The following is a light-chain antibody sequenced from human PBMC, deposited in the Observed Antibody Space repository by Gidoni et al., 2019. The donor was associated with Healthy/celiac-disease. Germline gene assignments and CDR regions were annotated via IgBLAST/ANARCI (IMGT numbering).Light chain of an antibody. CDR2: SNN. J-gene: IGLJ3*02. V-gene: IGLV1-44*01. CDR3: AAWDDSLNGWV. CDR1: SSNIEGNT. Sequence: QSVLTQPPSASGTPGQRVTIPCSGSSSNIEGNTGNWYQQLPGTAPKLLIYSNNQRPSGVPDRFSGSKSGTSASLAISGLQSEDEADYYCAAWDDSLNGWVFGGGTKVTVL.